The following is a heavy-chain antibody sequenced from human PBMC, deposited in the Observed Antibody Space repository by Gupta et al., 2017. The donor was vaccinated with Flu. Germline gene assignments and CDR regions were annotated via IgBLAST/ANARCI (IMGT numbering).Heavy chain of an antibody. J-gene: IGHJ4*02. CDR2: IDGDGRST. Sequence: EVQLVESGGDLVQPGGSLGLSCAASGFTFSNYWMHWVRQAPGKGLVWVSRIDGDGRSTTYADSVKGRFTISRDNAKNTLYLQMNSLRAEDTAVYYYVRDGDSWTYDFDYWGQGTLVTVS. D-gene: IGHD1-26*01. CDR3: VRDGDSWTYDFDY. CDR1: GFTFSNYW. V-gene: IGHV3-74*01.